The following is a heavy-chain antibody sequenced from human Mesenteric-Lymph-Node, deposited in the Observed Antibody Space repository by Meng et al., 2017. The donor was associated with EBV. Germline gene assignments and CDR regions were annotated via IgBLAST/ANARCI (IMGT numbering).Heavy chain of an antibody. CDR2: SGRS. J-gene: IGHJ4*02. Sequence: QLQRRESGPGLVKPSETLSLTCSISGGAISSDLWGWIRQPPGKGLEWIGDSGRSNYNPSLKSRVTISVDTSKNQFSLKLSSVTAADTAVYYCARRLHYYGCLGSWSQGTLVTVSS. CDR1: GGAISSDL. D-gene: IGHD3-10*01. V-gene: IGHV4-39*01. CDR3: ARRLHYYGCLGS.